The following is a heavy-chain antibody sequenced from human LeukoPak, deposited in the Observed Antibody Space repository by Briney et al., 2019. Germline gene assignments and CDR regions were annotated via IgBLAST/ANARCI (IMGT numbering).Heavy chain of an antibody. CDR2: INHSGST. J-gene: IGHJ4*02. V-gene: IGHV4-34*01. CDR1: GGSISSYY. CDR3: ARATYADY. Sequence: KPSETLSLTCTVSGGSISSYYWSWIRQPPGKGLEWIGEINHSGSTNYNPSLKSRVTISVDTSKNQFSLNLTSVTAADTAVYYCARATYADYWGQGTLVTVSS. D-gene: IGHD2-2*01.